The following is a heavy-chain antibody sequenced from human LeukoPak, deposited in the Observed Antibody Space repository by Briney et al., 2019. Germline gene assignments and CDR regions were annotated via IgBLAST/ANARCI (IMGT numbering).Heavy chain of an antibody. V-gene: IGHV1-2*02. CDR2: INPNSGGT. CDR1: GYTFTGYY. CDR3: ARDRDLTGSRGAFDI. D-gene: IGHD1-26*01. J-gene: IGHJ3*02. Sequence: GASVKVSCKASGYTFTGYYMHWVRQAPGQGLEWMGWINPNSGGTNYAQKFQGRVTMTRDTSISTAYMELSRLRSDDTAVYYCARDRDLTGSRGAFDIWGQGTMVTVSS.